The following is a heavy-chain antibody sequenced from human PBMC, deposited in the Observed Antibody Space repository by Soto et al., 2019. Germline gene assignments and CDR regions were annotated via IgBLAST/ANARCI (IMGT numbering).Heavy chain of an antibody. Sequence: SGPTLVNPIQPLTVTCSFSGFSLTTTAVGVGWIRQPPGKALEWLALLYWDDDKAYSPSLKNRVAITRDTSKNQVVLTLTNVGPVDTATYYWVHTPQSITAAIGFRFDYWGQGALVTVSS. J-gene: IGHJ4*02. CDR3: VHTPQSITAAIGFRFDY. CDR2: LYWDDDK. D-gene: IGHD6-13*01. V-gene: IGHV2-5*02. CDR1: GFSLTTTAVG.